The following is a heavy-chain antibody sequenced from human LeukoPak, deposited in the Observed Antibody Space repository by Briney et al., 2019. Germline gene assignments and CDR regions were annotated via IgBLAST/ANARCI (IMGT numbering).Heavy chain of an antibody. Sequence: GGSLRLSCAASGFTFSSYGMHWVRQAPGRGLEWVAVISYDGSNKYYADSVEGRFTISRDNSKNTLYLQMNSLRAEDTAVYYCAKDLNYYDSSGVVDYWGQGTLVTVSS. CDR2: ISYDGSNK. D-gene: IGHD3-22*01. CDR1: GFTFSSYG. J-gene: IGHJ4*02. CDR3: AKDLNYYDSSGVVDY. V-gene: IGHV3-30*18.